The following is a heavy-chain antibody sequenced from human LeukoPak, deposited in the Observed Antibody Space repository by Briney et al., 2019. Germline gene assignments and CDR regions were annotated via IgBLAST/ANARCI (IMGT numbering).Heavy chain of an antibody. CDR1: GFTFRSYG. CDR2: ISYDGSNK. D-gene: IGHD6-19*01. V-gene: IGHV3-30*18. Sequence: GGSLRLSCAASGFTFRSYGMPWVRRAPGKGLGGGAVISYDGSNKYYADSVKGRFTISRGTSKNTLYLQMNSLRAEDTAVYYCAKDPHYSSGWYGYFDYWGQGTLVTVSS. J-gene: IGHJ4*02. CDR3: AKDPHYSSGWYGYFDY.